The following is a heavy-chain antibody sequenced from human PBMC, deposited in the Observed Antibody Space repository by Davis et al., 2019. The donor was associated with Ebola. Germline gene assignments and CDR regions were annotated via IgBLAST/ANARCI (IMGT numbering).Heavy chain of an antibody. CDR3: ARATGRYYYYGMDV. J-gene: IGHJ6*02. Sequence: GGSLRLSCAASGFTFSGSAMRWVRQASGKGLEWVGRIRSKANSYATAYAASVKGRFTISRDDSKNTAYLQMNSLKTEDTAVYYCARATGRYYYYGMDVWGQGTTVTVSS. V-gene: IGHV3-73*01. CDR1: GFTFSGSA. D-gene: IGHD1-1*01. CDR2: IRSKANSYAT.